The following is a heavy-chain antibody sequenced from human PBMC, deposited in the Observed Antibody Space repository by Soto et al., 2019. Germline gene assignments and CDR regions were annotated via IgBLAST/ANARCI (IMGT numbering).Heavy chain of an antibody. CDR1: GFTFSSYA. V-gene: IGHV3-23*01. J-gene: IGHJ6*03. CDR3: AKSAQVPAATERSYYYYSYMDG. D-gene: IGHD2-2*01. CDR2: ISGSGGST. Sequence: PGGSLRLSCAASGFTFSSYAMSWVRQAPGKKLEWVSAISGSGGSTYYADSVKGRFTISRDNSKNTLYLQMNSLRAEDTAVYYCAKSAQVPAATERSYYYYSYMDGWGKGTTVTVSS.